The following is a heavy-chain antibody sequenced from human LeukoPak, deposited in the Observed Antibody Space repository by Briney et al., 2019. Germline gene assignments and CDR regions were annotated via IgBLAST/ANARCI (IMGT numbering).Heavy chain of an antibody. CDR3: ARASCGGGTCYDSRGWFDP. CDR1: GGSISSSPYY. J-gene: IGHJ5*02. Sequence: SETLSLTCTVSGGSISSSPYYWGWIRQPRGKGLEWIVSIYYSGTTLYNPSLKSRVTISVDTSKNQFSLKLRSVTAADTAVYYCARASCGGGTCYDSRGWFDPWGQGTLVTVSS. CDR2: IYYSGTT. V-gene: IGHV4-39*07. D-gene: IGHD2-15*01.